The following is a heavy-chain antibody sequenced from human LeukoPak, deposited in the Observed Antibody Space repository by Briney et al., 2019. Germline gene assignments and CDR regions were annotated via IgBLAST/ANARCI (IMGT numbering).Heavy chain of an antibody. CDR1: GGSISSSNW. CDR3: ARDKWRWLRRNWYFDL. J-gene: IGHJ2*01. V-gene: IGHV4-4*02. CDR2: IYHSGST. Sequence: PSGTLSLTCAVSGGSISSSNWWRCGRPPPGEGLEGFGEIYHSGSTNYNPSLKRRVTISVDNSKNQFSLKLSSVPAAATSVYYCARDKWRWLRRNWYFDLWGRGTLVTVSS. D-gene: IGHD5-12*01.